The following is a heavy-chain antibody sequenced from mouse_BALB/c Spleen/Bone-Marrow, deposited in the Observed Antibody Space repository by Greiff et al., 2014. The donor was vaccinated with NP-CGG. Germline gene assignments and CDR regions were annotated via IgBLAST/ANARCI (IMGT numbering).Heavy chain of an antibody. D-gene: IGHD2-1*01. Sequence: VQLQQSGAELVRPGASVKMSCTASGFNFTNYYMHWVKQRPEQGLEWIGWIDPGSGDTEYAPKFQGKATMTADKSSITAYLQLSSLTSEDTGVYYCKGNCYAMDYWGQGTSVTVSS. CDR3: KGNCYAMDY. J-gene: IGHJ4*01. CDR1: GFNFTNYY. CDR2: IDPGSGDT. V-gene: IGHV14-4*02.